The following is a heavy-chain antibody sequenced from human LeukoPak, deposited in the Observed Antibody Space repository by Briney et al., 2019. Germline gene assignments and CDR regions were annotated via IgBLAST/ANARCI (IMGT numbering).Heavy chain of an antibody. D-gene: IGHD5-24*01. CDR1: GGSINNYY. V-gene: IGHV4-59*01. Sequence: SETLSLTCTVSGGSINNYYWSWIRQPPGKGLEWIGYIYYTGGTNYNPSLKSRVTMSVVTSKNQFSLKLSSVTAADTAVYYCARVREGRDGYNFDYWGQGTLVTVSP. CDR3: ARVREGRDGYNFDY. J-gene: IGHJ4*02. CDR2: IYYTGGT.